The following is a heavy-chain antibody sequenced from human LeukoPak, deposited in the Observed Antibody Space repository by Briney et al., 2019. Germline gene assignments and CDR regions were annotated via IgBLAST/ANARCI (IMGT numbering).Heavy chain of an antibody. J-gene: IGHJ5*02. CDR2: VNPSGGST. Sequence: APVKVSCKASGYTFTSYYMHWVRQAPGQGLEWMGIVNPSGGSTSYAQKFQGRVTMTRDMSTSTVYMELSSLRSEDTAVYYCARDGWANWFDPWGRGTLVTVSS. D-gene: IGHD2-2*03. CDR1: GYTFTSYY. V-gene: IGHV1-46*01. CDR3: ARDGWANWFDP.